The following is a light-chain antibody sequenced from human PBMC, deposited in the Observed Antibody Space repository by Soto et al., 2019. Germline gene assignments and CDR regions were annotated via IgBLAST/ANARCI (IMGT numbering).Light chain of an antibody. J-gene: IGLJ1*01. CDR3: AAWDDSLNALYV. CDR2: SNN. Sequence: QAVLTQPPSASGTPGQRAPISCSGSRSNIGSNTVNWYQQLPGTAPKLLIYSNNQRPSGVPDRFSGSKSGTSASLAISGLQSEDEADYYCAAWDDSLNALYVFGTGTKLTVL. V-gene: IGLV1-44*01. CDR1: RSNIGSNT.